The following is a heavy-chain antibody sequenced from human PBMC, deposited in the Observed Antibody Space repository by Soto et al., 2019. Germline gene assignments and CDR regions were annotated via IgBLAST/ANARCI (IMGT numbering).Heavy chain of an antibody. J-gene: IGHJ4*02. CDR1: GFSFSHYW. CDR3: ADSWLPTSY. CDR2: ISPDGRTT. Sequence: GGSLRLSCAASGFSFSHYWMRWVRQAPGKGLVWVSRISPDGRTTTYADSVKGRFAISRDNAKSTLYLQMNSLTVEDGAVYYCADSWLPTSYWGPGTLVTVSS. D-gene: IGHD3-10*01. V-gene: IGHV3-74*01.